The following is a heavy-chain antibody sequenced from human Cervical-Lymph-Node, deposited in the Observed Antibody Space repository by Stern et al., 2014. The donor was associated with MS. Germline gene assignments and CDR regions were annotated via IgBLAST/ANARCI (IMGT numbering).Heavy chain of an antibody. Sequence: VQLVESGAELIRPGESLKISCKGSGYKFSIYWIAWVRQMPGKGLEWIGIIYPGDSETRYSLSFQGQVTMSADKSTSTAYLQWSSLNASDTAMYFCARQTTAWASDVWGQGTLVTVSS. CDR1: GYKFSIYW. J-gene: IGHJ4*02. V-gene: IGHV5-51*01. CDR2: IYPGDSET. CDR3: ARQTTAWASDV. D-gene: IGHD1-14*01.